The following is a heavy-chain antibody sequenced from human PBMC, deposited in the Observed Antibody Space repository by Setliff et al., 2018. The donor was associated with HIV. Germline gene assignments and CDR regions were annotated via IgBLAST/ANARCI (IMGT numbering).Heavy chain of an antibody. D-gene: IGHD3-22*01. CDR1: GYTFTAYG. CDR2: INPSGGST. J-gene: IGHJ4*02. CDR3: ARDRVGYDSSGYDY. V-gene: IGHV1-46*01. Sequence: ASVKVSCKPSGYTFTAYGLSWVRQAPGQGLEWMGIINPSGGSTSYAQKFQGRVTMTRDTSTSTVYMELSSLRSEDTAVYYCARDRVGYDSSGYDYWGQGTLVTVSS.